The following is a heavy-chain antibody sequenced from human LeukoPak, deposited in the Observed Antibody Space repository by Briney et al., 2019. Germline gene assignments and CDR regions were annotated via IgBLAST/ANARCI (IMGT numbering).Heavy chain of an antibody. Sequence: PSETLSLTCTVSGGSISSYYWSWIRQPPGKGLEWVGYIYYSGSTNYNPSLKSRVTISVDTSKNQFSLKLSSVTAADTAVYYCARGGCGGDCYWGYYYYGMDVWGQGTTVTVSS. V-gene: IGHV4-59*01. CDR2: IYYSGST. J-gene: IGHJ6*02. CDR3: ARGGCGGDCYWGYYYYGMDV. CDR1: GGSISSYY. D-gene: IGHD2-21*02.